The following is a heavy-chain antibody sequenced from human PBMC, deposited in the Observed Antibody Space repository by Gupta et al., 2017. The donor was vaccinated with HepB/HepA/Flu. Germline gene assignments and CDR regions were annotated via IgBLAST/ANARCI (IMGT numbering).Heavy chain of an antibody. CDR1: GGSISGNN. V-gene: IGHV4-4*08. CDR2: IHNSGTT. Sequence: QVQLQESGPGLVKPSETLSLTCTVSGGSISGNNWSWIRQPPGKGLEWIGWIHNSGTTSYNPSLKSRVTISADMSKTQFSLELNSVTAADTAVYYCARLHSAETKWGRGTMVTVSS. CDR3: ARLHSAETK. D-gene: IGHD6-25*01. J-gene: IGHJ4*02.